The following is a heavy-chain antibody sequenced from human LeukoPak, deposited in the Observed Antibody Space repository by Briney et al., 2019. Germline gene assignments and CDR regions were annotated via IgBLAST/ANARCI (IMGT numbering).Heavy chain of an antibody. D-gene: IGHD1-26*01. CDR3: ARGGVGATPKVWFDP. J-gene: IGHJ5*02. V-gene: IGHV4-59*01. CDR2: IYYSGRT. CDR1: GGSISTYY. Sequence: PSETLSLTCTVSGGSISTYYWSWIRQPPGKGMEWIANIYYSGRTNYSPSLKSRVTISLDTSKNQFSLKLSSVTAADTAMYYCARGGVGATPKVWFDPWGQGTLVTVSA.